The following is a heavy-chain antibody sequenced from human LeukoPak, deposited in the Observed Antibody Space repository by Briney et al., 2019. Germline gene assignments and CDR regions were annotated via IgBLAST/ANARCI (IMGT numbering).Heavy chain of an antibody. CDR3: AKDLSVPGEFDI. D-gene: IGHD7-27*01. CDR2: ISGSGGST. Sequence: PGGSLRLSCATSGFTFSNYNLNWVRQAPGKGLEWVSAISGSGGSTYYADSVKGRFTISKDNSKNTLYLQMNSLRAEDTAVYYCAKDLSVPGEFDIWGQGTMVTVSS. J-gene: IGHJ3*02. V-gene: IGHV3-23*01. CDR1: GFTFSNYN.